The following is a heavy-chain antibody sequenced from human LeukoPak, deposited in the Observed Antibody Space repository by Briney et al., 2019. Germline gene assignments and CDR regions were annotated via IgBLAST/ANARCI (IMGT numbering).Heavy chain of an antibody. Sequence: PSETLSLTCTVSGGSISSSSYYWGWIRQPPGKGLEWIGSIYYSGSTYYNPSLKSRVTISVDRSKNQFSLKLSSVTAADTAVYYCARLSVVVPEDAFDIWGQGTMVTVSS. J-gene: IGHJ3*02. CDR2: IYYSGST. D-gene: IGHD2-2*01. CDR1: GGSISSSSYY. V-gene: IGHV4-39*07. CDR3: ARLSVVVPEDAFDI.